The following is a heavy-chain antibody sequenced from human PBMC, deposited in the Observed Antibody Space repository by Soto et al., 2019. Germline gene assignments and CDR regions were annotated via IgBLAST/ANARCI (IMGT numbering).Heavy chain of an antibody. CDR2: ISGSGSSP. D-gene: IGHD2-8*02. J-gene: IGHJ4*01. Sequence: GGSLRLSCAASGFTFNSYTIAWVRQAPGKGLEWVSSISGSGSSPSYADSVQGRFIIYRDNSRTTLSLQMNSLRAEDTATYYCAKARCTGNSCYVPDYWGHGSLVTVS. V-gene: IGHV3-23*01. CDR3: AKARCTGNSCYVPDY. CDR1: GFTFNSYT.